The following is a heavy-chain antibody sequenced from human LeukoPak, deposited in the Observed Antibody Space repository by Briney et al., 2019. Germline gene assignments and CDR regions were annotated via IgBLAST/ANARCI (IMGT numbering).Heavy chain of an antibody. CDR1: GFTFSDYY. Sequence: GGSLRLSCAASGFTFSDYYMSWIRQAPGKGLEWVAAVWFAESSQSYPDSVKGRFTISRDNSKNTVWLEMSSLRVEDTAVYYCAKGGRDTSKYYFDYWGQGTQVTVSS. CDR3: AKGGRDTSKYYFDY. CDR2: VWFAESSQ. J-gene: IGHJ4*02. D-gene: IGHD1-26*01. V-gene: IGHV3-30*02.